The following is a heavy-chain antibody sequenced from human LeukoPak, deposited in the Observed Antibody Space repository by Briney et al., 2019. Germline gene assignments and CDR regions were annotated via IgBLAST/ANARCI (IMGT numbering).Heavy chain of an antibody. V-gene: IGHV4-30-4*08. CDR2: IYYSGST. D-gene: IGHD2-8*01. CDR1: GGSISSGDYY. J-gene: IGHJ3*02. Sequence: SETLSLTCTVSGGSISSGDYYWSWIRQPPGKGLEWIGYIYYSGSTYYNPSLKSRVTISVDTSKNQFSLKLSSVTAADTAVYYCAAYCTNGVCHGGAFDIWGQGTLVTVSS. CDR3: AAYCTNGVCHGGAFDI.